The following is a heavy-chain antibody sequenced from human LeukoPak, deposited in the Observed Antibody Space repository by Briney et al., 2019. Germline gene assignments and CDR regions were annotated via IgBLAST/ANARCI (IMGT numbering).Heavy chain of an antibody. CDR2: IGSDGSNK. CDR3: AKVSSYHMDV. V-gene: IGHV3-30*02. Sequence: SGGSLRLSCAASGFIFSSYGMHWVRQAPGKGLEWVAFIGSDGSNKHYADSVKGRFTISRDNSMNTLYLQMNSLRAEDTAVYYCAKVSSYHMDVWGKGTAATISS. J-gene: IGHJ6*03. CDR1: GFIFSSYG.